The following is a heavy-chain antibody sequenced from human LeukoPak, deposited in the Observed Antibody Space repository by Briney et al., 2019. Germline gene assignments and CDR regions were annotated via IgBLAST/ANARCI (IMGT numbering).Heavy chain of an antibody. CDR3: TRVFVGDEYSSSGY. J-gene: IGHJ4*02. CDR2: INSDGRST. CDR1: RFTFSRYY. D-gene: IGHD6-13*01. Sequence: PGGSLRLSCAASRFTFSRYYMHWVRQAPGKGLVWVSRINSDGRSTTYADSVRGRFTVSGDNAKNTLYLQMNSLKVEDTAMYYCTRVFVGDEYSSSGYWGQGTLVTVSS. V-gene: IGHV3-74*01.